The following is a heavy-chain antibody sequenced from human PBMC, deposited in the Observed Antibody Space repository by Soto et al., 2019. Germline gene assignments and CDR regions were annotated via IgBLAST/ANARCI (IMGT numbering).Heavy chain of an antibody. D-gene: IGHD3-10*01. CDR2: IIPIFGTP. CDR1: GGTFFSTYA. CDR3: ARHQGYGSGSYGFGY. V-gene: IGHV1-69*12. Sequence: QVQLVQSGAEVKKPGSSVKVSCKASGGTFFSTYAISWVRQAPGQGLEWMGGIIPIFGTPDYAQKFQGRVTITADESTSTAHMELRSLRSEDTAFYYCARHQGYGSGSYGFGYWGQGTLVTVSS. J-gene: IGHJ4*02.